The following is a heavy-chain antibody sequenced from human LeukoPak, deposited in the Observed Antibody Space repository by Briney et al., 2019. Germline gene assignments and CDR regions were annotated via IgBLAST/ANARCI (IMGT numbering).Heavy chain of an antibody. J-gene: IGHJ5*02. CDR3: ARDLGRGTGSWFDP. Sequence: ASVKVSCKASGYTFTGYYMHWVRQAPGQGLEWMGWINPNSGGTNYAQKFQGRVTMTRDTSISTAYMELSRLRSDDTAVYYCARDLGRGTGSWFDPWGQGTLVTVSS. D-gene: IGHD3-10*01. CDR1: GYTFTGYY. V-gene: IGHV1-2*02. CDR2: INPNSGGT.